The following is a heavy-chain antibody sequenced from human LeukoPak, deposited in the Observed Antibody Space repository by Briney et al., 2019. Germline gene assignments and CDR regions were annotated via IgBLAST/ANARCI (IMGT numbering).Heavy chain of an antibody. Sequence: ASVKVSCKASGYTFTGYYMHWVRQAPGQGLEWMGWINPNSGGTNYAQKFQGRVTMTRDTSISTAYMELSRLRSDDTAVYYCARGQLQYSSSWYAVWYFDLWGRGTLVTVSS. CDR3: ARGQLQYSSSWYAVWYFDL. CDR2: INPNSGGT. J-gene: IGHJ2*01. V-gene: IGHV1-2*02. CDR1: GYTFTGYY. D-gene: IGHD6-13*01.